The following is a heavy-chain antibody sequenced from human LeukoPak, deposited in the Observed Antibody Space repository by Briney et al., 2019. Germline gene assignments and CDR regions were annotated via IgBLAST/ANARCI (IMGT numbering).Heavy chain of an antibody. D-gene: IGHD2-15*01. CDR3: AKQGLGYCLDY. Sequence: GGSLRLFCAASGFTFSSYEMNWVRQAPGKGLEWVSYISRSGSTIYYADSVKGRFTISRDNAKNSLYPQMNSLRAEDTAVYYCAKQGLGYCLDYWGQGTLVTVSS. V-gene: IGHV3-48*03. CDR1: GFTFSSYE. CDR2: ISRSGSTI. J-gene: IGHJ4*02.